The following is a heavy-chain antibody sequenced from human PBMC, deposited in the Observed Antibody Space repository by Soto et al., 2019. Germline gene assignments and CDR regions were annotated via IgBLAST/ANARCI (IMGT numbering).Heavy chain of an antibody. CDR3: ARERSYGLDY. Sequence: QVQLVQSGAEVKKPGASVKVSCKASGYTFTSYDINWGRQATGQGLVWMGWMNPHSGNTVYAQKFHGSVTMTRNTSISTAYMELSSLRSEATAVDYGARERSYGLDYWGQGTLVTGSS. CDR2: MNPHSGNT. CDR1: GYTFTSYD. J-gene: IGHJ4*02. V-gene: IGHV1-8*01. D-gene: IGHD5-18*01.